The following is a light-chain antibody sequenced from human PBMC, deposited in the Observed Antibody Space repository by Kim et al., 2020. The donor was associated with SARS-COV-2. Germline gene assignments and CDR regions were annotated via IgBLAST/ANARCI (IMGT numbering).Light chain of an antibody. CDR2: INSDGSH. J-gene: IGLJ3*02. CDR1: SGHRSYT. V-gene: IGLV4-69*01. CDR3: QTWGTPWV. Sequence: QLVLTQSPSASASLGASVKLTCTLNSGHRSYTIAWHQQQPEKGPRYLMKINSDGSHSRGAGIPDRFSGSSSGAERYLTISSLQSEDEADYYCQTWGTPWVFGGGTQLTVL.